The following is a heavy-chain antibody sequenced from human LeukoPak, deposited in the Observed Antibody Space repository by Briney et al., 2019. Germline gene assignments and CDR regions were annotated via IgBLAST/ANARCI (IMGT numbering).Heavy chain of an antibody. V-gene: IGHV4-30-4*01. CDR1: GFTSGDYY. D-gene: IGHD5-12*01. CDR2: FYYSGST. CDR3: ARVDSGYDWGSFDY. J-gene: IGHJ4*02. Sequence: LTLSCEVSGFTSGDYYMSWIRQPPGKGLEWIGYFYYSGSTYYNPSLQSRVTISVDTSKNQFSLRLSSVTAADTAVYYCARVDSGYDWGSFDYWGQGTLVTVSS.